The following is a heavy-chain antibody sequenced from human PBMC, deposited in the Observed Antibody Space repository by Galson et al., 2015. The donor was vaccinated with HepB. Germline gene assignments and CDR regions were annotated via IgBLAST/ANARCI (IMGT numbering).Heavy chain of an antibody. CDR1: GYTFTSYY. CDR3: ARKGGQQLAFDI. V-gene: IGHV1-46*04. J-gene: IGHJ3*02. CDR2: INPSGGST. D-gene: IGHD6-13*01. Sequence: SVKVSCKASGYTFTSYYMHWVRQAPGQGLEWMGIINPSGGSTSYAQKLQGRVTMTRDTSTSTVYMELSSLRSEDTAVYYCARKGGQQLAFDIWGQGTMVTVSS.